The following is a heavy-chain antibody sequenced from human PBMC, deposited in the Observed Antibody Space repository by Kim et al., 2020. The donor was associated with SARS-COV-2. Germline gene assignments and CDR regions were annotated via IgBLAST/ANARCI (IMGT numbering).Heavy chain of an antibody. CDR3: ASRGRMSFYDY. Sequence: GGSLRLSCAASGFTFSTYSMNWVRQAPGKGLEWVSYISSSSTTIFYADSVKGRFTISRDNAKNSLYLQMNSLRAEDTAVYYCASRGRMSFYDYWGQGTLVTVSS. CDR2: ISSSSTTI. J-gene: IGHJ4*02. CDR1: GFTFSTYS. D-gene: IGHD1-26*01. V-gene: IGHV3-48*04.